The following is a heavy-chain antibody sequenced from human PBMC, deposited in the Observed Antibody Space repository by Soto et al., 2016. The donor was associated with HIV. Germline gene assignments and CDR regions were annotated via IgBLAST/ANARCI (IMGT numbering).Heavy chain of an antibody. J-gene: IGHJ5*02. CDR2: INHSGIT. CDR3: VSTFEDRGPPFRFLELGFMGWFDP. Sequence: QVRLEQWGAGLVKPTETLSLTCAVYGMPFTGDSWTWIRQAPGKGLEWIGEINHSGITNYNPSLKSRITMSADTSKNQISLKLTSVTPADTSIYYCVSTFEDRGPPFRFLELGFMGWFDPWGQGTLVTVSS. CDR1: GMPFTGDS. V-gene: IGHV4-34*10. D-gene: IGHD3-3*01.